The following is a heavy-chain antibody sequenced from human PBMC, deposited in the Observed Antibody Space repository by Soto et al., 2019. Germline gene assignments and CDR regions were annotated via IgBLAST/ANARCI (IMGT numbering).Heavy chain of an antibody. V-gene: IGHV4-30-4*01. CDR2: IYYSGST. CDR1: GGSISSGDYY. Sequence: SETLSLTCTVSGGSISSGDYYWSWIRQPPGKGLEWIGYIYYSGSTYYNPSLKSRVTISVDTSKNQFSLKLSSVTAADTAVYYCARAPQEGYYYYYGMDVWGQGTTVTVSS. J-gene: IGHJ6*02. CDR3: ARAPQEGYYYYYGMDV.